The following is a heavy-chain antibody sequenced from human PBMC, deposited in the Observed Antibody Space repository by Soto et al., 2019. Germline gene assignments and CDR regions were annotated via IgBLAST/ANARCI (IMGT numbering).Heavy chain of an antibody. CDR2: IIPIFGTA. V-gene: IGHV1-69*06. Sequence: SVKVSCKASGGTFSSYAISWVRQAPGQGLEWMGGIIPIFGTANYAQKFQGRVTITADKSTSTACMELSSLRSEDTAVYYWARGYTLGAHTRGAAFDIWGKETIVT. CDR3: ARGYTLGAHTRGAAFDI. D-gene: IGHD2-2*02. CDR1: GGTFSSYA. J-gene: IGHJ3*02.